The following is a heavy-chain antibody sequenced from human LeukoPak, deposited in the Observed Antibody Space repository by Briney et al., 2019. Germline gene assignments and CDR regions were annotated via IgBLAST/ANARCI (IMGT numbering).Heavy chain of an antibody. J-gene: IGHJ4*02. CDR3: AREGGAYRPLDY. CDR2: VNLQGST. V-gene: IGHV4-4*02. Sequence: SGTLSLTCGVSGGSITSTNYCTWVRQPSRKGLEWIGEVNLQGSTNYNPSLMGRVAISVDMSENHTSLQMTSVTAADTAVDYCAREGGAYRPLDYSGQGTLVTVSS. D-gene: IGHD3-16*01. CDR1: GGSITSTNY.